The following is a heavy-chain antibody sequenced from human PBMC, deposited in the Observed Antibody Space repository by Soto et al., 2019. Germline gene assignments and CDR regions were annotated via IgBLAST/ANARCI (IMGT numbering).Heavy chain of an antibody. Sequence: ASVKVYCKASAYTFTSYGISWVRQAPGQGLEWMGWISAYNGNTNYAQKLQGRVTMTTDTSTSTAYMELRSLRSDDTAVYYCASDGQDVRYFDWLLSDAWFDPWGKGTLVTVSS. V-gene: IGHV1-18*01. D-gene: IGHD3-9*01. CDR1: AYTFTSYG. CDR2: ISAYNGNT. J-gene: IGHJ5*02. CDR3: ASDGQDVRYFDWLLSDAWFDP.